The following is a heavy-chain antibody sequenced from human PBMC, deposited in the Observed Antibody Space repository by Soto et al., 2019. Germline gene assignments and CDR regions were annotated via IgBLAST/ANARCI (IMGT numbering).Heavy chain of an antibody. J-gene: IGHJ5*01. V-gene: IGHV1-69*06. CDR2: IIPFYGTA. D-gene: IGHD2-15*01. Sequence: QVQLVQSGAEVKKPGSSVKVSYKASGDTFTNYAISWVRQAPGQGLEWMGGIIPFYGTAHYAQKFQDRVTIIGGTCTSPADMALSSGRAEDTAVYYCARDLGGCSAGSCRYNWLDSWGQGTLVTVSS. CDR1: GDTFTNYA. CDR3: ARDLGGCSAGSCRYNWLDS.